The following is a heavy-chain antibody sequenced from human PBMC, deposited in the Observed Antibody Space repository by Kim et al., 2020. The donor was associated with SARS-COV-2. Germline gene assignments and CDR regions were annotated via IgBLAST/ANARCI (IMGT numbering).Heavy chain of an antibody. V-gene: IGHV3-7*01. Sequence: EKFYKDSVRGRFTIAGDNAKNSLLLQMNSLSAEDAALYYCARGGSYSFEYWGQGSLVTVSS. CDR3: ARGGSYSFEY. D-gene: IGHD5-12*01. J-gene: IGHJ4*02. CDR2: EK.